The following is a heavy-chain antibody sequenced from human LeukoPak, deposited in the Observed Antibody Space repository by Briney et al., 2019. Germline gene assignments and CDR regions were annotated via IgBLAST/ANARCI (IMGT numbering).Heavy chain of an antibody. CDR2: IYYSGST. CDR3: AKSGGVYSSSWYFTD. J-gene: IGHJ3*01. CDR1: GGSINSSIYH. D-gene: IGHD6-13*01. V-gene: IGHV4-39*07. Sequence: PSETLSLTCTVSGGSINSSIYHWGWIRQLPGKGLEWIGNIYYSGSTYYNPSLKSRVTISVDTSKNQLSLKLSSVTAADTAVYYCAKSGGVYSSSWYFTDWGQGTMVTVSS.